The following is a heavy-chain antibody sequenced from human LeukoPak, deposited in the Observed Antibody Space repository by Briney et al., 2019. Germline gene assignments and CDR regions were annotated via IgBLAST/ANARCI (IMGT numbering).Heavy chain of an antibody. CDR1: GGSISSSNW. CDR2: IYHSGST. Sequence: SETLSLTCAVSGGSISSSNWWSWVRQPPGKGQEWIGEIYHSGSTNYNPSLKSRVTISVDKSKNQFSLRLSSVTAADTAVYYCARRFMTRGMDVWGQGTTVTVSS. CDR3: ARRFMTRGMDV. D-gene: IGHD3-16*01. J-gene: IGHJ6*02. V-gene: IGHV4-4*02.